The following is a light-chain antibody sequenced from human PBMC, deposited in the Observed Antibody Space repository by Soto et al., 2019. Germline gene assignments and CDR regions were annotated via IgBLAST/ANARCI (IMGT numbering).Light chain of an antibody. CDR3: SSYTSSSTFYV. J-gene: IGLJ1*01. CDR2: EVN. V-gene: IGLV2-14*01. Sequence: QSALTQPASLSGSPGQSITISYTGTSSDIGAYDYVSWFQQHPGKAPKLMISEVNNRPSGVSNRFSGSKSGNTAYLTISGLQVEDEAEYYCSSYTSSSTFYVFGTGTKVTVL. CDR1: SSDIGAYDY.